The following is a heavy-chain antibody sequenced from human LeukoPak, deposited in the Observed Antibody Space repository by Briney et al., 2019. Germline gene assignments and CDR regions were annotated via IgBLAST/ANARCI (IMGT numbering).Heavy chain of an antibody. J-gene: IGHJ4*02. CDR1: GFTFGDYA. Sequence: GGSLRLSCTASGFTFGDYAMSWVRQAPGKGLEWGGFIRSKAYGGTTEYAASVKGRFTISRDDSKSIAYLQMNSLKTEDTAVYYCTRAAYYWVPRYFDYWGQGTLVTASS. CDR3: TRAAYYWVPRYFDY. V-gene: IGHV3-49*04. CDR2: IRSKAYGGTT. D-gene: IGHD1-26*01.